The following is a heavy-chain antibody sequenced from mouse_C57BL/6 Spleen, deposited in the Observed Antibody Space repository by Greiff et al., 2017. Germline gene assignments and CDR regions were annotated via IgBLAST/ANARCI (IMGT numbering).Heavy chain of an antibody. V-gene: IGHV2-2*01. D-gene: IGHD2-5*01. CDR1: GFSLTSYG. J-gene: IGHJ3*01. CDR3: ARTYSNYEAWFAY. Sequence: QVQLQQSGPGLVQPSQSLSITCTVSGFSLTSYGVHWVRQSPGKGLEWLGVIWSGGSTDYNAAFISRLSISKDNSKSQVFFKMNSLQADDTAIYYCARTYSNYEAWFAYWGQGTLVTVSA. CDR2: IWSGGST.